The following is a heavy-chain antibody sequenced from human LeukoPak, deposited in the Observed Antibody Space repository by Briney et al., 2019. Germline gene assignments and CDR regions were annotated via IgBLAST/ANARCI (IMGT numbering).Heavy chain of an antibody. Sequence: ASVKVSCRASGYTFTSYAMNWVRQAPGQGLEWMGWINPNSGGTNYAQKFQGRVTMTRDTSISTAYMELSRLRSDDTAVYYCARGYYDFWSGYSYYMDVWGKGTTVTVSS. V-gene: IGHV1-2*02. J-gene: IGHJ6*03. D-gene: IGHD3-3*01. CDR3: ARGYYDFWSGYSYYMDV. CDR2: INPNSGGT. CDR1: GYTFTSYA.